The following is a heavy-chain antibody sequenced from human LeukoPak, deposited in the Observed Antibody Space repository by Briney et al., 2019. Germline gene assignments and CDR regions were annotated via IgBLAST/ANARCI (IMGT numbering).Heavy chain of an antibody. CDR2: IKEDGGEM. V-gene: IGHV3-7*05. CDR1: GFSFSRFW. CDR3: AKDQSYGFDY. Sequence: GGSLRLSCAASGFSFSRFWMTWVRQAPGKGLEWVASIKEDGGEMYYVDSVKGRFTISRDNAQNSLFLQMTSLRAEDTAIYYCAKDQSYGFDYWGQGTLVTVSS. D-gene: IGHD5-18*01. J-gene: IGHJ4*02.